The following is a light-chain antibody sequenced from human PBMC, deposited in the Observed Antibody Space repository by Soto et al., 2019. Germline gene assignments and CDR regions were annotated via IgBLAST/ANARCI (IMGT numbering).Light chain of an antibody. CDR2: DVS. J-gene: IGLJ1*01. Sequence: QSALTQPASVSGSPGQSITLSCTGTSSDVGGYNFVSWYQQYPGKVPKLMIYDVSNRPSGVSNRFSGSKSGNTASLTISGLQAEDEADYCCSSYTSSSTLEVFGTGTKVTVL. CDR3: SSYTSSSTLEV. CDR1: SSDVGGYNF. V-gene: IGLV2-14*03.